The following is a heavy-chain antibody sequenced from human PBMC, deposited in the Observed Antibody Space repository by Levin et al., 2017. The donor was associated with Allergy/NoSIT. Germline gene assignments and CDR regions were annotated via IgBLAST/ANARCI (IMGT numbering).Heavy chain of an antibody. CDR3: ARGEGPVVTDYGMDV. V-gene: IGHV3-30-3*01. D-gene: IGHD4-23*01. Sequence: GGSLRLSCAASGFTFSSYAMHWVRQAPGKGLEWVAVISYDGSNKYYADSVKGRFTISRDNSKNTLYLQMNSLRAEDTAVYCCARGEGPVVTDYGMDVWGQGTTVTVSS. CDR1: GFTFSSYA. CDR2: ISYDGSNK. J-gene: IGHJ6*02.